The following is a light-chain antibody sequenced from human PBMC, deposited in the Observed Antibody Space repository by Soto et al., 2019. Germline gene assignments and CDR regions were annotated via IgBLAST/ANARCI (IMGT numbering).Light chain of an antibody. Sequence: QSALTQPASVSGSPGQSITISCTGTSSDVGGYNYVSWYQQHPGKAPKLMIYDVSNRPSGVSNRFSGSKSDNTASLTISGLQAEDEADYYCRSYTSTNSLVVFGGGTKLPVL. CDR1: SSDVGGYNY. J-gene: IGLJ2*01. CDR3: RSYTSTNSLVV. CDR2: DVS. V-gene: IGLV2-14*03.